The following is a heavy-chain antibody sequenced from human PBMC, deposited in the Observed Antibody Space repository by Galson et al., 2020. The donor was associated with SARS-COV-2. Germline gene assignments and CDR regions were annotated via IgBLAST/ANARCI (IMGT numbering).Heavy chain of an antibody. V-gene: IGHV4-39*07. Sequence: SETLSLTCTVSGGSISSSRDYWGWIRQPPGKGLEWIVSITYSGTTYYNMSLKSRVTISVDTSKNQFSLKLSSVTAADTAVYYCARDRIQLWSVIDSWGQGTLVTVSS. CDR3: ARDRIQLWSVIDS. CDR1: GGSISSSRDY. J-gene: IGHJ4*02. D-gene: IGHD1-1*01. CDR2: ITYSGTT.